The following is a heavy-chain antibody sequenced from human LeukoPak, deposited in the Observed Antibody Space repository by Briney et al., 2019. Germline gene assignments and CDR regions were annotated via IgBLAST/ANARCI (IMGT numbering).Heavy chain of an antibody. CDR3: ARVEMTAYYFDY. CDR1: GFTFSSYS. D-gene: IGHD2-21*02. J-gene: IGHJ4*02. V-gene: IGHV3-21*01. Sequence: SGGSLRLSCAASGFTFSSYSMNWVRQAPGKGLEWVSSISSSSSYIYYADSVKGRFTISRDNAKNSLYLQMNSLRAEDTAVYYCARVEMTAYYFDYWGQGTLVTVSS. CDR2: ISSSSSYI.